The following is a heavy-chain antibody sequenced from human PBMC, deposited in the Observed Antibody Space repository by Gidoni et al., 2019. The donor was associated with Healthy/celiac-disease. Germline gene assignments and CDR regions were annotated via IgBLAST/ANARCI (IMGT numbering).Heavy chain of an antibody. V-gene: IGHV3-73*01. D-gene: IGHD3-3*01. CDR3: THHTDYDFWSGYQN. CDR1: GFTFGASA. Sequence: EVQLVESGGGLVQPGGSRKLSCAASGFTFGASAMHWVRQASGKGLEWVGRIRSKANSYATAYAASVKGRFTISRDDSKNTAYLQMNSLKTEDTAVYYCTHHTDYDFWSGYQNWGQGTLVTVSS. J-gene: IGHJ4*02. CDR2: IRSKANSYAT.